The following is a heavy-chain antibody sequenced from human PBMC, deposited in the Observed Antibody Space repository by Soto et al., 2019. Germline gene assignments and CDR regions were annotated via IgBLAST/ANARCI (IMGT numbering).Heavy chain of an antibody. J-gene: IGHJ6*02. D-gene: IGHD6-19*01. Sequence: GGSLRLSCAASGFTFSSNYMSWVRQAPGKGLEGVSVIYSGGSTYYADSVKGRFTISRDNSKNTLYLQLNSLRAEDTAVYYCARDRYRSAWYNMAAYYYGMDVWGQGTTVTVS. CDR1: GFTFSSNY. V-gene: IGHV3-53*01. CDR2: IYSGGST. CDR3: ARDRYRSAWYNMAAYYYGMDV.